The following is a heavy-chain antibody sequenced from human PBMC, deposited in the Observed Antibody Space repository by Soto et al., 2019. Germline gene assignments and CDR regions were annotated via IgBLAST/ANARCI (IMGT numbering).Heavy chain of an antibody. V-gene: IGHV4-30-2*01. CDR3: ASGLVTTLHY. J-gene: IGHJ4*02. Sequence: SETLSLTCAVSGGSISSGGYSWSWIRQPPGKGLEWIGYIYHSGSTYYNPSLKSRVTISVDRSKNQFSLKLSSVSAADTAVYYCASGLVTTLHYWGQGTLVTVSS. CDR2: IYHSGST. CDR1: GGSISSGGYS. D-gene: IGHD4-17*01.